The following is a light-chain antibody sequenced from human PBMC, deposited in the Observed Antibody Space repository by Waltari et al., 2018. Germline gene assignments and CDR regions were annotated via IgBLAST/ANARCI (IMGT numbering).Light chain of an antibody. Sequence: DIVMTQSPDSLAVSLGERATINCKSSQSVFHTNNKNSLAWYQQKPGQPPKLLIYWASTRESGVPERFSGSGSGTDFTLAISSLQAEDVAVYYCQQYYSTPNTFGQGTKVDIK. CDR2: WAS. J-gene: IGKJ2*01. CDR1: QSVFHTNNKNS. CDR3: QQYYSTPNT. V-gene: IGKV4-1*01.